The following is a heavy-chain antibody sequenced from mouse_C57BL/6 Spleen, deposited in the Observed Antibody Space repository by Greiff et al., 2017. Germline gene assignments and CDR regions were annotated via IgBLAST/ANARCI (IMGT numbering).Heavy chain of an antibody. D-gene: IGHD2-4*01. V-gene: IGHV1-69*01. Sequence: QVQLQQPGAELVMPGASVKLSCKASGYTFTSYWMPWVKQRPGKGLEWIGELAPSDSYTNYNQKFKGKSTLSVDKSSSTAYMQLSGLTSGDSAVYYFARFNYDYNGFAYWGQGTLVTVSA. J-gene: IGHJ3*01. CDR1: GYTFTSYW. CDR2: LAPSDSYT. CDR3: ARFNYDYNGFAY.